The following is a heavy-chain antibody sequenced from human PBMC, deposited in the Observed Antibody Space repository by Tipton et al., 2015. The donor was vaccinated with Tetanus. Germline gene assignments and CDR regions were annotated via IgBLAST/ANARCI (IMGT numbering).Heavy chain of an antibody. CDR2: ISSRSSYI. J-gene: IGHJ3*01. V-gene: IGHV3-21*06. D-gene: IGHD3-22*01. CDR3: VREGDSSGYYRSPTDAFDV. Sequence: SLRLSCAGSGFTFSDYSMTWVRQAPGKGLEWISSISSRSSYIYYADSVKGRFTISRDNAKNSLYLQLNSLRDEDTAVYYCVREGDSSGYYRSPTDAFDVWGQGTMVIVSS. CDR1: GFTFSDYS.